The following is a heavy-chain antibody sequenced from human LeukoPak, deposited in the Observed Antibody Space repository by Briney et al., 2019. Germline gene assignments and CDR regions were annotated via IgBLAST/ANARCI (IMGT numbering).Heavy chain of an antibody. CDR1: GDSISSYY. V-gene: IGHV4-59*01. Sequence: SETLSLTCTVSGDSISSYYWSWIRQPPGKGLEWIGYIYYRGSTNYNPSLKSRVTISVDTSKNQFSLKLSSVTAADTAVYYCARAPITSVSFDCWGQGTLVTVSS. CDR2: IYYRGST. CDR3: ARAPITSVSFDC. J-gene: IGHJ4*02.